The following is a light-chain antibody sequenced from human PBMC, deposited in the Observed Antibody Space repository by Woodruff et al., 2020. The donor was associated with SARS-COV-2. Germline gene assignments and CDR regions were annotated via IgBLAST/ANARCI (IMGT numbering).Light chain of an antibody. J-gene: IGLJ3*02. CDR1: SGHSSYA. CDR2: LNSDGSH. Sequence: TLSSGHSSYAIAWHQQQPEKGPRYLMKLNSDGSHSKGDGIPDRFSGSSSGAERYLTISSLQSEDEADYYCQTWGTGFWVFGG. CDR3: QTWGTGFWV. V-gene: IGLV4-69*01.